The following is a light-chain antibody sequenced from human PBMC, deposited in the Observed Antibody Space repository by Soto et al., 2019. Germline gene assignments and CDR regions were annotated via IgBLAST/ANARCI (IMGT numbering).Light chain of an antibody. CDR3: QQYGRSPWT. CDR2: GAS. Sequence: EIVLAQSPGALSLSPGERGTLSCMASQSVSSSYLAWYQQKPGQAPRLLFYGASSRATGIPDRFSGSGSGTDFILTISRLEPDDFAVYYCQQYGRSPWTFGQGTKVDIK. CDR1: QSVSSSY. V-gene: IGKV3-20*01. J-gene: IGKJ1*01.